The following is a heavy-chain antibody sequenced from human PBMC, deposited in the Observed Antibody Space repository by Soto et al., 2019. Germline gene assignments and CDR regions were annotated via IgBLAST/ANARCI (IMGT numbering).Heavy chain of an antibody. J-gene: IGHJ4*02. CDR3: AESPWYGY. CDR2: ISGSGDSE. V-gene: IGHV3-23*01. D-gene: IGHD6-13*01. Sequence: PXXSLRLACAASGFTFSNYVMSWVRQAPGKGLEWVSSISGSGDSEHYADSVKGRFTISRDNSKNTLSLQMNSLRVEDTAVYYCAESPWYGYWGQGTQVTVS. CDR1: GFTFSNYV.